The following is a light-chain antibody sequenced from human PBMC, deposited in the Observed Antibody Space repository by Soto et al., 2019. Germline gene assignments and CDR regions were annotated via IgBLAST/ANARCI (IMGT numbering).Light chain of an antibody. J-gene: IGKJ4*01. CDR3: QQYNNWPPAT. CDR2: GAS. Sequence: EIVMTQSPATLSVSPGERATLSCRASQSVSSTLAWYQQKPGQAPRLLIYGASTRAAGIPARFSGSGSVTESNLTISSLQSEDVAVYYCQQYNNWPPATFGGGTNVESK. V-gene: IGKV3-15*01. CDR1: QSVSST.